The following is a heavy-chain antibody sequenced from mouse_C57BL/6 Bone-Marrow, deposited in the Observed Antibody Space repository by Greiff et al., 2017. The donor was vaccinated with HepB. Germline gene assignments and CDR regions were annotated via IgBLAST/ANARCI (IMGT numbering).Heavy chain of an antibody. CDR1: GFTFSSYT. Sequence: EVHLVESGGGLVKPGGSLKLSCAASGFTFSSYTMSWVRQTPEKRLEWVATISGGGGNTYYPDSVKGRFTISRDNAKNTLYLQMSSLRSEDTALYYCARWLLGYFDVWGTGTTVTVSS. CDR2: ISGGGGNT. CDR3: ARWLLGYFDV. J-gene: IGHJ1*03. V-gene: IGHV5-9*01. D-gene: IGHD2-3*01.